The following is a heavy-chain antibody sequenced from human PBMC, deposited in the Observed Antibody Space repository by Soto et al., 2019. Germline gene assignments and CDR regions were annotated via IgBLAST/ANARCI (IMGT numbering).Heavy chain of an antibody. Sequence: GGSLRLSCAASGFSFDDYAVHWVRQAPGKGLEWVSGIDWNSGSIAYADSVKGRFTISRDNAKNSLYLQMNSLRTEDTALYYCAKDMAYSSSGWRFDSSGPATLVTVSS. CDR3: AKDMAYSSSGWRFDS. D-gene: IGHD6-6*01. CDR1: GFSFDDYA. CDR2: IDWNSGSI. J-gene: IGHJ4*02. V-gene: IGHV3-9*01.